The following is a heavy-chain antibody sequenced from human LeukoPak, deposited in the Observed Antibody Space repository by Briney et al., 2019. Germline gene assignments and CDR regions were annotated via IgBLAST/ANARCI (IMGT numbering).Heavy chain of an antibody. CDR2: IIPIFGTA. Sequence: SVNVSCEASGGTFSSYAISWVRQAPGQGLEWMGGIIPIFGTANYAQKFQGRVTITADESTSTAYMELSSLRSEDTAVYYCARVGCSGGSCYFRYYFDYWGQGTLVTVSS. V-gene: IGHV1-69*13. CDR1: GGTFSSYA. CDR3: ARVGCSGGSCYFRYYFDY. J-gene: IGHJ4*02. D-gene: IGHD2-15*01.